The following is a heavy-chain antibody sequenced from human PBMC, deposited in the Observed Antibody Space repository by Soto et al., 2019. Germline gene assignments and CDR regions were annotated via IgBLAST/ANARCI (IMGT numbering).Heavy chain of an antibody. Sequence: QVQLQESGPGLVKPSETLSLTCTVSGGSISNSYCNWIRQPPGKGPEWIGYIYYTGATKYDPSVQTRVTISRDTPRNQFSLRLTSVTAADTAVYYCATGIGLQIDYWGQGTLVTVSS. D-gene: IGHD5-12*01. CDR1: GGSISNSY. V-gene: IGHV4-59*08. CDR3: ATGIGLQIDY. J-gene: IGHJ4*02. CDR2: IYYTGAT.